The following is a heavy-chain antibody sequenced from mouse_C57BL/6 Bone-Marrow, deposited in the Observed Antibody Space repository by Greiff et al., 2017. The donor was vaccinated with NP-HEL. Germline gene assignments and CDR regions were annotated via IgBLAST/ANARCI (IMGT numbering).Heavy chain of an antibody. CDR2: IHPNSGST. J-gene: IGHJ2*01. CDR1: GYTFTSYW. Sequence: VQLQQPGAELVKPGASVKLSCKASGYTFTSYWMHWVKQRPGQGLEWIGMIHPNSGSTNYNEKFKGKATLTVDKSSSTAYMQLSSLTSEDSAVYYCARDWDGDYWGQGTTLTVSS. D-gene: IGHD4-1*01. CDR3: ARDWDGDY. V-gene: IGHV1-64*01.